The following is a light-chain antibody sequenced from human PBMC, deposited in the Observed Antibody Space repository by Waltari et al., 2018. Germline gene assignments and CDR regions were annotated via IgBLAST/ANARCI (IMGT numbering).Light chain of an antibody. CDR1: QSISSW. J-gene: IGKJ1*01. CDR2: KAS. CDR3: QQYNSYSPWT. Sequence: DIQMTQSPSTLSASVGDRVTITCRASQSISSWLAWYQQKPGKAPKLLNYKASSLESGVPSRFSGIGSGTEFTLTISSLQPDDFATYYCQQYNSYSPWTFGQGTKVEIK. V-gene: IGKV1-5*03.